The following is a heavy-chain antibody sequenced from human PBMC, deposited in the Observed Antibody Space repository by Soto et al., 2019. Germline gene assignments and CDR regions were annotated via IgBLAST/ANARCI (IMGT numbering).Heavy chain of an antibody. CDR2: IYYSGTT. V-gene: IGHV4-39*01. J-gene: IGHJ4*02. Sequence: SETLSLTCTVSGASISSGGYYWSWIRQHPGKGLEWIGYIYYSGTTYYNPSLKSRVTISVDRSKNQFSLKLSSVTAADTAVYYCARHFSVDYFDYWGQGALVTVSS. CDR1: GASISSGGYY. CDR3: ARHFSVDYFDY.